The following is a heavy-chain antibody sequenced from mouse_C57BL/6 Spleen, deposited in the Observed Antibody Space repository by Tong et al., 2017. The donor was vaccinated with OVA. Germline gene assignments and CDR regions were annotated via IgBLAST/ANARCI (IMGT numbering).Heavy chain of an antibody. CDR3: ARDHYSNAMDY. Sequence: EVQLQESGGGLVKPGGSLKLSCAASGFTFSSYAMSWVRQTPEKRLEWVATISDGGSYTYYPDNVKGRFTISRDNAKNNLYLQMSHLKSEDTAMYYCARDHYSNAMDYWGQGTSVTVSS. D-gene: IGHD2-5*01. CDR1: GFTFSSYA. V-gene: IGHV5-4*01. J-gene: IGHJ4*01. CDR2: ISDGGSYT.